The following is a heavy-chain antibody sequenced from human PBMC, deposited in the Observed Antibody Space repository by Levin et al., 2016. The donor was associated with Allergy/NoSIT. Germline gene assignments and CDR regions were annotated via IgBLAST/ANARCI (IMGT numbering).Heavy chain of an antibody. CDR3: ARDGVFCSSFGCYLDS. D-gene: IGHD2-2*01. V-gene: IGHV3-11*01. CDR2: ISSSGTII. Sequence: WIRQPPGKGLEWLSYISSSGTIISYADSVKGRFTISRDNAKNSLSLHLNSLRDEDTAVYYCARDGVFCSSFGCYLDSWGQGTLVTVSS. J-gene: IGHJ4*02.